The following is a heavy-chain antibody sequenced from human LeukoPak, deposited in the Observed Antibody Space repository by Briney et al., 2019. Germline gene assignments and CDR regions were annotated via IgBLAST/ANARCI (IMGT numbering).Heavy chain of an antibody. CDR2: IYSGGST. Sequence: GGSLRLSCAASGFTVSSSYMSWVRQAPGKGLERVSVIYSGGSTYYADSVKGRFTISRDNSKNTLYLQMNSLRAEDTAVYYCARIIAAAGADAFDIWGQGTMVTVSS. V-gene: IGHV3-53*01. D-gene: IGHD6-13*01. CDR3: ARIIAAAGADAFDI. J-gene: IGHJ3*02. CDR1: GFTVSSSY.